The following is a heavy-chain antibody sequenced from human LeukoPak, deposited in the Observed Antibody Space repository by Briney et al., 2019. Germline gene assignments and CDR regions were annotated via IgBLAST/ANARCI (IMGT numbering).Heavy chain of an antibody. V-gene: IGHV1-18*01. CDR1: GYTFTSYA. Sequence: AASVKVSCKASGYTFTSYAISWVRQAPGQGPEWMGWINSYNGNTKYAQKVQGRVTMTTDTSTSTAYMELRSLRSDDTAVYYCARGYSYGSDYYYGMDVWGQGTTVTVSS. CDR2: INSYNGNT. D-gene: IGHD5-18*01. CDR3: ARGYSYGSDYYYGMDV. J-gene: IGHJ6*02.